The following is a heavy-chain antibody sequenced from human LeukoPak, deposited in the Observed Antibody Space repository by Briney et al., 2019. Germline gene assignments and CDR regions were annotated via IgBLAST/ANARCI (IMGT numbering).Heavy chain of an antibody. CDR2: ISSSSSYI. Sequence: GGSLRLSCAASGFTFSSYSMNWVRQAPGKGLEWVSSISSSSSYIYYADSVKGRFTISRDNAKNSLYLQMNSLRAEDTAVYYCARSPGIAVAGTQDDYWGQGTLVTVPS. CDR1: GFTFSSYS. V-gene: IGHV3-21*01. D-gene: IGHD6-19*01. J-gene: IGHJ4*02. CDR3: ARSPGIAVAGTQDDY.